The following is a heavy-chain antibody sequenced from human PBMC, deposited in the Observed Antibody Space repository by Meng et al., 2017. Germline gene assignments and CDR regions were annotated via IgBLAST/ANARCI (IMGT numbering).Heavy chain of an antibody. D-gene: IGHD3-16*02. Sequence: SETLSLTCTVSGGSVSSYFWTWIRQPAGKGLEWIGRIYSSGSTNYNPSLKSRVTMSVDTSNNQFFLKLTSVTAADTAVYYCARGVGSLDYWGQGTLVTVSS. V-gene: IGHV4-4*07. CDR3: ARGVGSLDY. CDR1: GGSVSSYF. CDR2: IYSSGST. J-gene: IGHJ4*02.